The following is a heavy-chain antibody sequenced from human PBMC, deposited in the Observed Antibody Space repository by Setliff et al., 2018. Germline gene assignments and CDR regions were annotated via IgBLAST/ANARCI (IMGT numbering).Heavy chain of an antibody. CDR1: GDTFSTNV. Sequence: SVKVSCKASGDTFSTNVLSWVRQAPGQGLEWMGGIIPVFGTPNYAQKFQGRVTITADESTSTAYMELSSLRSDDTAMYYCARGGLHFWSGYYFSWGQGTLVTVSS. V-gene: IGHV1-69*13. D-gene: IGHD3-3*02. J-gene: IGHJ4*02. CDR3: ARGGLHFWSGYYFS. CDR2: IIPVFGTP.